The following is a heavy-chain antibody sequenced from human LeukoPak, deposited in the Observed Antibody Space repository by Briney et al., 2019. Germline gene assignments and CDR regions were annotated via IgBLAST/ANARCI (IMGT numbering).Heavy chain of an antibody. V-gene: IGHV1-8*01. CDR2: MNPNSGNT. Sequence: ASVKVSCTASGYTFTNYDVHWVRQATGQGLEWMGWMNPNSGNTVYAQKFQGRVAMTRDTSLSTAYMELSSLRSEDTALYYCARGAPITIFGFVTYMDVWGKGTTVTVSS. D-gene: IGHD3-3*01. J-gene: IGHJ6*03. CDR1: GYTFTNYD. CDR3: ARGAPITIFGFVTYMDV.